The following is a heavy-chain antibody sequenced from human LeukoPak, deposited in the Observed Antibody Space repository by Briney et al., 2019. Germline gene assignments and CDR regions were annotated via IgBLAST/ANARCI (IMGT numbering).Heavy chain of an antibody. CDR3: ARGIGFDY. V-gene: IGHV4-34*01. D-gene: IGHD3-10*01. Sequence: SETLSLTCAVYGGSFSGYYWSWIRQPPGKGLEWIGEINHGGSTNYNPSLKSRVTISVDTSKNQFSLKLSSVTAADTAVYYCARGIGFDYWGQGTLVTVSS. J-gene: IGHJ4*02. CDR2: INHGGST. CDR1: GGSFSGYY.